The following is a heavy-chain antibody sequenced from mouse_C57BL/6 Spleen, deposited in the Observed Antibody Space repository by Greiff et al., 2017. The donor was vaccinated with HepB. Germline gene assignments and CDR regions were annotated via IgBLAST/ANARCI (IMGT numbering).Heavy chain of an antibody. Sequence: VQLKQSGAELVRPGASVKLSCKASGYTFTDYYINWVKQRPGQGLEWIARIYPGSGNTYYNEKFKGKATLTAEKSSSTAYMQLSSLTSEDSAVYFCARTGYYSSSYWYVGVWGTGTTVTVSS. CDR2: IYPGSGNT. D-gene: IGHD1-1*01. CDR1: GYTFTDYY. CDR3: ARTGYYSSSYWYVGV. J-gene: IGHJ1*03. V-gene: IGHV1-76*01.